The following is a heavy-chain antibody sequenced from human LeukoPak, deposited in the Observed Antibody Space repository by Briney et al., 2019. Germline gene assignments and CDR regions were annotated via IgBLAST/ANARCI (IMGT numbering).Heavy chain of an antibody. J-gene: IGHJ5*02. CDR2: INPSGGST. D-gene: IGHD2-15*01. CDR1: GYTFTSYY. V-gene: IGHV1-46*01. Sequence: GASVKVSCKASGYTFTSYYMHWVRQAPGQGLEWMGIINPSGGSTSYAQKFQGRVTMTEDTSTDTAYMELSSLRSEDTAVYYCARGWYSPDIVVVVAATPNWFDPWGQGTLVTVSS. CDR3: ARGWYSPDIVVVVAATPNWFDP.